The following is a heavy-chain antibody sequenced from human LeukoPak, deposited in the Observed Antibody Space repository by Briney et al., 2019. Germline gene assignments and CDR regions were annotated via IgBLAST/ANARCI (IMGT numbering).Heavy chain of an antibody. CDR1: GCNFNDYY. Sequence: KSGGSLRLSCAASGCNFNDYYMTWIRQAPGKGLEWLSYISSTTGRIIYYADSVKGRFTISRDHTTNSLFLQMVSLRVADVAVYYYARHYSDACYVWGQGTVVTVSS. CDR2: ISSTTGRII. D-gene: IGHD2-21*01. J-gene: IGHJ3*01. V-gene: IGHV3-11*04. CDR3: ARHYSDACYV.